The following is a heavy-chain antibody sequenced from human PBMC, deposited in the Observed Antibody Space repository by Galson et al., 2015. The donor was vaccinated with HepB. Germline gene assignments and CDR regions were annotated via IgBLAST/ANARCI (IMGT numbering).Heavy chain of an antibody. CDR2: ISYEGSNK. CDR3: ARVGTTVVMGDY. D-gene: IGHD4-23*01. J-gene: IGHJ4*02. V-gene: IGHV3-30*04. CDR1: GFTFSSYA. Sequence: SLRLSCAASGFTFSSYAMHWVRQAPGKGLEWVAVISYEGSNKYYADSVKGRFTISRDNSKNTLYLQMNSLRAEDTAVYYCARVGTTVVMGDYWGQGTLVTVSS.